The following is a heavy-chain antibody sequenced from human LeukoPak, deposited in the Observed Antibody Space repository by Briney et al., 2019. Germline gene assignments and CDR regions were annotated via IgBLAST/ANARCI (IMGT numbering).Heavy chain of an antibody. CDR3: ANGLKPYYFDY. D-gene: IGHD3-16*01. J-gene: IGHJ4*02. V-gene: IGHV5-51*01. Sequence: GESLKISCKGSGYRFTTYWIGWVRQMPGKGLEWMGIIYPGDSDTRYSPSFQGQVTISADKSISTAYLQWSSLKASDIAMYYCANGLKPYYFDYWGQGTLVTVSS. CDR1: GYRFTTYW. CDR2: IYPGDSDT.